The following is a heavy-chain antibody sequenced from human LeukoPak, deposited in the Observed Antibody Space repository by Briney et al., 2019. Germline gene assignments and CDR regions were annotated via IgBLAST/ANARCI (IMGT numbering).Heavy chain of an antibody. Sequence: PSETLSLTCAVYGGSFSGYYWSWIRQPPGKGLEWIGAINHSGSTNYNPSLKSRVTISVDTSKNQFSLKLSSVTAADTAVYYCARRRSIGYCSGGSCHLVGGLYYFDYWGQGTLVTVSS. CDR1: GGSFSGYY. J-gene: IGHJ4*02. D-gene: IGHD2-15*01. CDR3: ARRRSIGYCSGGSCHLVGGLYYFDY. V-gene: IGHV4-34*01. CDR2: INHSGST.